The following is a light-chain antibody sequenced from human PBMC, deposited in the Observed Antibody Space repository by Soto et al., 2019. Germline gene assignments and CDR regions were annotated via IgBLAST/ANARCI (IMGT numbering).Light chain of an antibody. CDR1: SXDVGRYNY. Sequence: QSVLAQPASVSGSPGQSSTISCSGTSXDVGRYNYVSWYQQHPGTAPKLMIYEVSNRPSGVSNRFSGSKSGDTASLTISGLQAEDEADYYCSSYTSTFTYVFGAGTKVTVL. CDR3: SSYTSTFTYV. CDR2: EVS. V-gene: IGLV2-14*01. J-gene: IGLJ1*01.